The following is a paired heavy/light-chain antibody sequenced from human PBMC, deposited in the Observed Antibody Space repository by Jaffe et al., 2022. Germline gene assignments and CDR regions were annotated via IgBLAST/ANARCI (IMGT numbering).Light chain of an antibody. CDR1: QSVSSSY. V-gene: IGKV3-20*01. J-gene: IGKJ4*01. CDR2: GAS. CDR3: QQYGSSILT. Sequence: EIVLTQSPGTLSLSPGERATLSCRASQSVSSSYLAWYQQKPGQAPRLLIYGASSRATGIPDRFSGSGSGTDFTLTISRLEPEDFAVYYCQQYGSSILTFGGGTKVEIK.
Heavy chain of an antibody. V-gene: IGHV5-51*03. CDR2: IYPGDSDT. CDR1: GYSFTSYW. J-gene: IGHJ4*02. D-gene: IGHD2-2*01. Sequence: EVQLVQSGAEVKKPGESLKISCKGSGYSFTSYWIGWVRQMPGKGLEWMGIIYPGDSDTRYSPSFQGQVTISADKSISTAYLQWSSLKASDTAMYYCVRPLLYCSSTSCPTPSYFDYWGQGTLVTVSS. CDR3: VRPLLYCSSTSCPTPSYFDY.